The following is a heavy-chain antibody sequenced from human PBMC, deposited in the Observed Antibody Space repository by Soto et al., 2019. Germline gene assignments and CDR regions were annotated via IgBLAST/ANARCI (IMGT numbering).Heavy chain of an antibody. Sequence: ASETLSLTCSVSGGYIDNYYWSWIRQPPGKGLEWIGYIFFRGYTNYNPSLKGRVNISVDTSNNQFSLRLTSMTAADTAVYYCARLSRGAAAGFDYWGQGALVTVSS. D-gene: IGHD6-13*01. J-gene: IGHJ4*02. CDR2: IFFRGYT. CDR1: GGYIDNYY. CDR3: ARLSRGAAAGFDY. V-gene: IGHV4-59*08.